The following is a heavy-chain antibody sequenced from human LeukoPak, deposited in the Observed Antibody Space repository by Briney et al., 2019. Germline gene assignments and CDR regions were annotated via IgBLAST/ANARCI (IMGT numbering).Heavy chain of an antibody. CDR1: GDSVSSNGGP. CDR2: SYYSSKWYN. J-gene: IGHJ4*02. Sequence: WQTLSLTCAISGDSVSSNGGPWNWIRQSPSRGLEWLGRSYYSSKWYNDYAVSVKSRISINPDTSKNQFSLQLDYVTPEDTAVYYCARSRGEVAGTLEEHDYWGQGTLVTVSS. V-gene: IGHV6-1*01. CDR3: ARSRGEVAGTLEEHDY. D-gene: IGHD6-19*01.